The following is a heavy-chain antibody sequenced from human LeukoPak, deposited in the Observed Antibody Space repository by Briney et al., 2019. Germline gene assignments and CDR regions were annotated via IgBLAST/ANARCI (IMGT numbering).Heavy chain of an antibody. CDR3: ARERGRTYYDY. Sequence: ASVKVSCKASGYSLTSHAIHWARQAPGQRLEWMGWINTGNANTKYSQKFQGRATFTRDTSANTAYMELSSLRSEDTAVYYCARERGRTYYDYWGQGTLVIVSS. J-gene: IGHJ4*02. CDR2: INTGNANT. CDR1: GYSLTSHA. V-gene: IGHV1-3*04. D-gene: IGHD2-15*01.